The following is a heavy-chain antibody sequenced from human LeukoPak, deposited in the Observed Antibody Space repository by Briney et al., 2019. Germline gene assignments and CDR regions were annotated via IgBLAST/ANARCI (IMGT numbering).Heavy chain of an antibody. J-gene: IGHJ6*03. CDR1: GYTFTGYY. CDR3: AREEYSRYDSSNYYYYYMDV. CDR2: IKPNSGGT. V-gene: IGHV1-2*02. Sequence: ASVKVSCKASGYTFTGYYMHWVRQAPGQGLEWMGWIKPNSGGTNYAQKFQGRVTMTRDTSISTAYMALSRLRSDDTAVYYCAREEYSRYDSSNYYYYYMDVWGKGTTVTISS. D-gene: IGHD5-12*01.